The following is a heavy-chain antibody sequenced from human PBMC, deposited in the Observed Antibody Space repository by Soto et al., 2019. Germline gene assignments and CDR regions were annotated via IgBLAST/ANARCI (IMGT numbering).Heavy chain of an antibody. J-gene: IGHJ5*02. D-gene: IGHD4-17*01. V-gene: IGHV3-23*01. CDR1: GFTFSSYA. Sequence: GGSLRLSCAASGFTFSSYAMSWVRQAPGKGLEWVSAISGSGGSTYYADSVKGRFTISRDNSKNTLYLQMNSLRAEDTAVYYCAKDLRNDYGDYVFSINWFDPWGQGTLVTVSS. CDR2: ISGSGGST. CDR3: AKDLRNDYGDYVFSINWFDP.